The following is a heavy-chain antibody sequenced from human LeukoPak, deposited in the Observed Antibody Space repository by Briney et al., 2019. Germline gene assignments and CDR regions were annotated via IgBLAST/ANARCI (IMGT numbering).Heavy chain of an antibody. CDR3: GPCSRTPLYYYGLDV. Sequence: GGSLRLSCAASGFTFSSYWMSWVRQAPGKGLEWVANIKQDGSEKYYVDSVKGRFTISRDNAKNSLYLQMDSLRAEDTAVYYCGPCSRTPLYYYGLDVWGQGTTVTVSS. J-gene: IGHJ6*02. CDR1: GFTFSSYW. CDR2: IKQDGSEK. D-gene: IGHD2-2*01. V-gene: IGHV3-7*01.